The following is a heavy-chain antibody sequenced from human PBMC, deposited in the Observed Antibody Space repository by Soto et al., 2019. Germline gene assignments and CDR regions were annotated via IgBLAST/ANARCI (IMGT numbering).Heavy chain of an antibody. J-gene: IGHJ4*02. CDR1: GCSISSSSYY. Sequence: SETLSLTCTVSGCSISSSSYYWGWIRQPPGKGLEWIGSIYYSGSTYYNPSLKSRVTISVDTSKNQFSLKLSSVTAADTAVYYCATTPGYCSSTSCYAGYWGQGTLVTVSS. V-gene: IGHV4-39*01. D-gene: IGHD2-2*01. CDR3: ATTPGYCSSTSCYAGY. CDR2: IYYSGST.